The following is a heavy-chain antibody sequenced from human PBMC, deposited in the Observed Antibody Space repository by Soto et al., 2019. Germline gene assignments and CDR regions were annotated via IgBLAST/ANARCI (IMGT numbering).Heavy chain of an antibody. D-gene: IGHD3-10*01. CDR3: ARRLRRDYYGSGVCWFDP. CDR1: GGTFSSYA. CDR2: IIPIFGTA. J-gene: IGHJ5*02. Sequence: SVKVSCKASGGTFSSYAISWVRQAPGQGLEWMGGIIPIFGTANYAQKFQGRVTITADESTSTAYMELSSLRSEDTAVYYCARRLRRDYYGSGVCWFDPWGQGTLVTVYS. V-gene: IGHV1-69*13.